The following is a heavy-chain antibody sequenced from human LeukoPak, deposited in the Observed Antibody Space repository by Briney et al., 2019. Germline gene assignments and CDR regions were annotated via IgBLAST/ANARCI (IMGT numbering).Heavy chain of an antibody. CDR3: AKVPDLPSHLDGLGSYTDY. V-gene: IGHV3-43*02. Sequence: PGGSLRLSCAASGFTFDDYAMHWVRQAPGKGLEWVSLISGDGGSTYYADSVKGRFTISRDNSKNSLYLQMNSLRTEDTALYYCAKVPDLPSHLDGLGSYTDYWGQGTLVTVSS. CDR1: GFTFDDYA. CDR2: ISGDGGST. J-gene: IGHJ4*02. D-gene: IGHD3-10*01.